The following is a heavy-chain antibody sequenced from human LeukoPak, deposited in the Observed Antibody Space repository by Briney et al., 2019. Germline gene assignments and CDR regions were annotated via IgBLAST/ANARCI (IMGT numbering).Heavy chain of an antibody. Sequence: SETLSLTCTVSGGSISTFFWTWIRQSAGKGLEWIGRIYMGTTYYNPSVESRATISVDTSNNRFSLKLTSLTAADTAVYYCARGTEMTSSSGYYSFDYWGRGSLVTVSS. CDR2: IYMGTT. CDR3: ARGTEMTSSSGYYSFDY. J-gene: IGHJ4*02. D-gene: IGHD3-22*01. CDR1: GGSISTFF. V-gene: IGHV4-4*07.